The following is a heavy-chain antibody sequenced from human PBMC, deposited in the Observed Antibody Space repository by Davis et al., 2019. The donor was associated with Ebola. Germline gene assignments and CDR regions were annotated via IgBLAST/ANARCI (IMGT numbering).Heavy chain of an antibody. Sequence: PGGSLRLSCAASGFTFSSYAMSWVRQAPGKGLEWVSAISGSGGSTYYADSVKGRFTISRDNSKNTLYLQMNSLRAEDTAVYYCANLFAETVDTAMVKGPEGDPWGQGTLVTVSS. CDR1: GFTFSSYA. J-gene: IGHJ5*02. D-gene: IGHD5-18*01. V-gene: IGHV3-23*01. CDR2: ISGSGGST. CDR3: ANLFAETVDTAMVKGPEGDP.